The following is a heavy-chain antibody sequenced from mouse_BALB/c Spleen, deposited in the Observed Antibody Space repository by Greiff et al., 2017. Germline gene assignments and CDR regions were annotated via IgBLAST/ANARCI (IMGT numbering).Heavy chain of an antibody. CDR1: GYTFTDSD. Sequence: VQLQQSGAELVRPGASVTLSCKASGYTFTDSDMHWVKQPPVHGLEWIGAIDPETGGTAYNQKFKGKATLTADKTSRTAYMVLRSLTSEDSAVYYCTRGGCYNYGIAYWGQGTTLTVSA. CDR3: TRGGCYNYGIAY. CDR2: IDPETGGT. J-gene: IGHJ2*01. V-gene: IGHV1-15*01. D-gene: IGHD1-1*01.